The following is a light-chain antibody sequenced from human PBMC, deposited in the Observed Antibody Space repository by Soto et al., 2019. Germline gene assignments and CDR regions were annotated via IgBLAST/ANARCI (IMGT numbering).Light chain of an antibody. CDR3: SSYTSSSALV. J-gene: IGLJ2*01. V-gene: IGLV2-14*01. CDR2: KNS. Sequence: QSVLTQPASVSGSPGQSITISCTGTSSDVGGYNYVSRYQQHPGKAPILIIYKNSNRPSGVSNRFSGSKSGNTASLTISWLQAEDEADYYCSSYTSSSALVFGGGTKLTVL. CDR1: SSDVGGYNY.